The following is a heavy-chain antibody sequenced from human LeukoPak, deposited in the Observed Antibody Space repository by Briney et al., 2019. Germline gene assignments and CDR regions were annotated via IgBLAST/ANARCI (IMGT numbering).Heavy chain of an antibody. V-gene: IGHV1-8*01. CDR3: ARLGGIGFGEAVGY. Sequence: ASVKVSCKASGYTFASYDINWVRQATGQGLEWMGWMNPNSGNTGYAQKLQGRVTMTRNTSISTAYMELSSLRSEDTAVYYCARLGGIGFGEAVGYWGQGTLVTVSS. D-gene: IGHD3-10*01. CDR2: MNPNSGNT. CDR1: GYTFASYD. J-gene: IGHJ4*02.